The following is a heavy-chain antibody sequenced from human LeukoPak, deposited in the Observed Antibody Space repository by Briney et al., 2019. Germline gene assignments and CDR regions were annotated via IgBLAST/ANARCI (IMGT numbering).Heavy chain of an antibody. V-gene: IGHV3-74*01. J-gene: IGHJ4*02. CDR2: INSDGSST. CDR1: GFTFSSYW. D-gene: IGHD6-19*01. CDR3: ARDEAAAPSGIAVAGTNLDY. Sequence: PGGSLRLSCAASGFTFSSYWMHWVRQAPGKGLVWVSRINSDGSSTSYADSVKGRFTISRDNAKNTLCLQMNSLRAEDTAVYYCARDEAAAPSGIAVAGTNLDYWGQGTLVTVSS.